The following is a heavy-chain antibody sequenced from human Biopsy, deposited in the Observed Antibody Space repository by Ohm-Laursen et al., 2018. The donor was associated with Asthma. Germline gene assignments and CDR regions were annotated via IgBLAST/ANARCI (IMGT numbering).Heavy chain of an antibody. CDR2: ISSVFGTT. J-gene: IGHJ4*02. CDR3: ARKAGSCISRTCYSLDF. Sequence: GASVKVPCKSLGGTFNTYVIGWVRQAPGQGLEWMGGISSVFGTTTYPQKFQDRVTITADDSTSTVYMELSSLRSEDTAVYYCARKAGSCISRTCYSLDFWGQGTLVTVSS. V-gene: IGHV1-69*13. D-gene: IGHD2-2*01. CDR1: GGTFNTYV.